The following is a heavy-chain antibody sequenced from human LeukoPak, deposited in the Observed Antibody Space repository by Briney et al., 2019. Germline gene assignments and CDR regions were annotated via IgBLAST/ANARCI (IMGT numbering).Heavy chain of an antibody. J-gene: IGHJ4*02. V-gene: IGHV3-74*01. D-gene: IGHD3-10*01. Sequence: GRSLRLSCAASGLTFSSHWMHWVRQAPGKGLVWVSRINTYGSSTSYADSVKGRFTISRDNDKNTLYLPMRTLRAEDTAVYYCVRGSGYGSGPYWGPGALVTVSS. CDR3: VRGSGYGSGPY. CDR2: INTYGSST. CDR1: GLTFSSHW.